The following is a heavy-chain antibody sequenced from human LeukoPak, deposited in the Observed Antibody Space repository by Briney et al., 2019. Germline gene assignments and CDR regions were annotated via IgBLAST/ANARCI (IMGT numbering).Heavy chain of an antibody. D-gene: IGHD5-24*01. CDR1: GYTFTSYG. CDR3: ARSSRTPIIGYTETNALDY. V-gene: IGHV1-18*01. J-gene: IGHJ4*02. Sequence: ASVKVSCKASGYTFTSYGINWVRQAPGQGLEWMGWISGYNGNTNYAQKLQGRVTMTTETSTSTAYMELRSLRSDDTAVYYCARSSRTPIIGYTETNALDYWGQGTLVTVSS. CDR2: ISGYNGNT.